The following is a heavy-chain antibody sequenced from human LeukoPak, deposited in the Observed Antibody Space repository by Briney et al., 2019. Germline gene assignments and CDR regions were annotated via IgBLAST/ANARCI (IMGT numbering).Heavy chain of an antibody. J-gene: IGHJ4*02. Sequence: PGRSLRLSCAASGFTFSSYGMHWVRQAPGKGLEWVAVIWYDGSNKYYADSVKGRFTISRDNSKNTLYLQMNSLRAEDTAVYYCARNYDSSGPCGYWGQGTLVTVSS. CDR3: ARNYDSSGPCGY. CDR2: IWYDGSNK. D-gene: IGHD3-22*01. CDR1: GFTFSSYG. V-gene: IGHV3-33*01.